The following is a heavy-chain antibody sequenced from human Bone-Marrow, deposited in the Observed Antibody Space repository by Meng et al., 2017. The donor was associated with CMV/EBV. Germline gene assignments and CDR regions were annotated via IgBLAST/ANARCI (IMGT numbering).Heavy chain of an antibody. D-gene: IGHD1-7*01. CDR3: ARESNYIVPILSNYYYYGMDV. CDR1: GGTFSSYA. CDR2: IIPNLGIA. V-gene: IGHV1-69*10. J-gene: IGHJ6*01. Sequence: SVKVSCKASGGTFSSYAISWVRQAPGQGLEWMGGIIPNLGIANYAQRFQGRVTITADKSTSTAYMELSSLRSEDTAVYYCARESNYIVPILSNYYYYGMDVWGQGPTVTLYS.